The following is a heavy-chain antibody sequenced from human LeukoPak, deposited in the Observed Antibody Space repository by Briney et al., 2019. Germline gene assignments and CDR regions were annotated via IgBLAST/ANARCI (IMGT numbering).Heavy chain of an antibody. CDR3: ARIPMVRGVKLRGYFDC. D-gene: IGHD3-10*01. CDR1: GGTFSSYA. J-gene: IGHJ4*02. V-gene: IGHV1-69*05. Sequence: SVKVSCKASGGTFSSYAISWVRQAPGQGLEWMGGIIPIFGTANYAQKFQGRVTITTDESTSTAYMELSSLRSEDTAVYYCARIPMVRGVKLRGYFDCWGQGTLVTVSS. CDR2: IIPIFGTA.